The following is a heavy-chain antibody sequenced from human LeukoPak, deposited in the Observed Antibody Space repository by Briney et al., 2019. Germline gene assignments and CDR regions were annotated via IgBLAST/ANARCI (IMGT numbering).Heavy chain of an antibody. CDR2: MSGSGGNT. D-gene: IGHD3-16*01. CDR3: AKDSLPSYGGYFDY. J-gene: IGHJ4*02. CDR1: GFTLSSYA. V-gene: IGHV3-23*01. Sequence: GGSLRLSCAASGFTLSSYAVSWVRQAPGKGLEWVSGMSGSGGNTYYADSVRGRFTISRDISKNTLYLQMNSLRAEDTALYYCAKDSLPSYGGYFDYWGQGTLVTVSS.